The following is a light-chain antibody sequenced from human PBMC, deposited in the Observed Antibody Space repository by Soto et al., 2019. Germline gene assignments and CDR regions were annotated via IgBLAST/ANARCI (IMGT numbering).Light chain of an antibody. CDR2: DAS. J-gene: IGKJ3*01. V-gene: IGKV3D-15*01. CDR3: QQYNNWPPLFT. Sequence: EIVTTKSPATLSVAPGERATLSCRASQSVSSNLAWYQQKPGQAPRRLIYDASTRATGIPARFSGSGSGTEFTLTISSLQSEDFAVYYCQQYNNWPPLFTFGPGTKVDIK. CDR1: QSVSSN.